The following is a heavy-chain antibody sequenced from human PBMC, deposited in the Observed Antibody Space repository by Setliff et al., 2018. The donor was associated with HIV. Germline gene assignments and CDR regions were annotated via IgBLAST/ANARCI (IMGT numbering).Heavy chain of an antibody. CDR1: GGSFSAYY. D-gene: IGHD3-10*01. V-gene: IGHV4-34*01. Sequence: SETLSLTCAVYGGSFSAYYWSWIRQPPVKGLEWIGEINHSGSTNYNPSLKSRVTISVDTSKNQFSLKLRSVTAADTAVYYCARRPGYYGSGSLDYWGQGTLVTSPQ. CDR3: ARRPGYYGSGSLDY. J-gene: IGHJ4*02. CDR2: INHSGST.